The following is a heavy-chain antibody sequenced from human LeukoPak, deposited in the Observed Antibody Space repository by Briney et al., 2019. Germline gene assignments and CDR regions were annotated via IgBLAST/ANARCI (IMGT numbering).Heavy chain of an antibody. J-gene: IGHJ1*01. CDR2: IYYSGST. V-gene: IGHV4-39*01. CDR1: GGSISSSSYY. Sequence: SETLSLTCTVSGGSISSSSYYWGWIRQPPGKGLEWIGSIYYSGSTYYNPSLKSRVTISVDTSKNQFSLKLSSVTAADTAVYYCARGHRRSMVRGVIRYFQHWGQGTLVTVSS. CDR3: ARGHRRSMVRGVIRYFQH. D-gene: IGHD3-10*01.